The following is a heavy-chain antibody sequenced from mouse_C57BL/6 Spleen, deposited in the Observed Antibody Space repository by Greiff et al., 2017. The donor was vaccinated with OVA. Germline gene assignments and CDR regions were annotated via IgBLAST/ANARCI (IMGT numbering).Heavy chain of an antibody. V-gene: IGHV1-9*01. CDR1: GYTFTGYW. J-gene: IGHJ1*03. CDR3: ARGRDWYFDV. Sequence: QVQLKESGAELMKPGASVKLSCKATGYTFTGYWIEWVKQRPGHGLEWIGEILPGSGSTNYTEKFKGKATFTADTSSNTAYMQLSSLTTEDSAIYYCARGRDWYFDVWGTGTTVTVSS. CDR2: ILPGSGST.